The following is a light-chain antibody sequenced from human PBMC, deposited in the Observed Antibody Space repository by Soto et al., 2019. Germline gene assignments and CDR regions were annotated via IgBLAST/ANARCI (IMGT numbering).Light chain of an antibody. CDR3: QQYNNWLLIT. J-gene: IGKJ5*01. V-gene: IGKV3-15*01. CDR2: GAT. Sequence: EIVLTQSPVTLSLSPGERATLLCRASQSVSLLLAWYQQKPGQAPRLLIHGATTRATGIPARFSGSGSGTEFTLTISSLQSEDFAVYYCQQYNNWLLITFCQVTRLEIK. CDR1: QSVSLL.